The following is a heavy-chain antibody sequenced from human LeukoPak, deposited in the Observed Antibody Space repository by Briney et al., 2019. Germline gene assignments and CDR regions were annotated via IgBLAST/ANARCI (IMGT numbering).Heavy chain of an antibody. J-gene: IGHJ4*02. Sequence: KAGGSLRLSCAASGFTFSSYSMNWVRQAPGKGLEWVSSISSSSSYIYYADSVKGRFTISRDNAKNSLYLQMNSLRAEDTAVYYSARVVGSSWFVYFDYWGQGTLVTVSS. CDR3: ARVVGSSWFVYFDY. D-gene: IGHD6-13*01. CDR2: ISSSSSYI. CDR1: GFTFSSYS. V-gene: IGHV3-21*01.